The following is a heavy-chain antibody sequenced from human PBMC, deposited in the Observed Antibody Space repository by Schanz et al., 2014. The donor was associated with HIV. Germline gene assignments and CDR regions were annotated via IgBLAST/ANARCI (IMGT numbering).Heavy chain of an antibody. J-gene: IGHJ6*02. V-gene: IGHV3-30*03. D-gene: IGHD3-10*01. Sequence: QGQLVESGGGVVRPGRSLRLSCTATGFTFNVYGMHWVRQAPGKGLEWVARISPDGDTQHYADSLKGRFTISRDNAKNSLYLQMNTLRAEDTAVYYCAREDGWFGDIYYFGLDVWGRGTTVTVSS. CDR2: ISPDGDTQ. CDR1: GFTFNVYG. CDR3: AREDGWFGDIYYFGLDV.